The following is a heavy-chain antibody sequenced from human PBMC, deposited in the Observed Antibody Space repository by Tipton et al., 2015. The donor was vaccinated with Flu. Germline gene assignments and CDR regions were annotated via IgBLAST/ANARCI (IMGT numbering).Heavy chain of an antibody. CDR2: IYYSGST. CDR3: ARQVTYYYGSGSYYSYYYGMDV. J-gene: IGHJ6*02. CDR1: GGSISSYY. Sequence: PSLTCTVSGGSISSYYWSWIRQPPGKGLEWIGYIYYSGSTNYNPSLKSRVTISVDTSKNQFSLKLSSVTAADTAVYYCARQVTYYYGSGSYYSYYYGMDVWGQGTTVTVSS. D-gene: IGHD3-10*01. V-gene: IGHV4-59*08.